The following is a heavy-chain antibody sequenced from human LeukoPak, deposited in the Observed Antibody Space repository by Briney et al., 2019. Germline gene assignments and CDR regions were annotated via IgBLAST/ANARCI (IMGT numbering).Heavy chain of an antibody. J-gene: IGHJ4*02. Sequence: PSQTLSLTCAVSGGSISSGGYSWSWLRQPAGTGLEWIGRIYTSGSTNYNPSLKSRVTMSVDTSKNQFSLKLSSVTAADTAVYYCARVGSSDWYSYDYWGQGTLVTVSS. CDR1: GGSISSGGYS. CDR2: IYTSGST. V-gene: IGHV4-61*02. CDR3: ARVGSSDWYSYDY. D-gene: IGHD6-19*01.